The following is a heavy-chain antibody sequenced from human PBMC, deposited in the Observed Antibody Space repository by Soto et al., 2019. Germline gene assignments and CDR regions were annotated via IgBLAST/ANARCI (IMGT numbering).Heavy chain of an antibody. V-gene: IGHV3-30*18. CDR1: GFTFSSYG. D-gene: IGHD4-17*01. CDR3: EKHNSDYGRHEYYYYGMDL. CDR2: ISYDGSNK. Sequence: PGGSLRLSCAASGFTFSSYGMHWVRQAPGKGLEWVAVISYDGSNKYYADSVKGRFTISRDNSKNTLYLQMNSLRAEDTAVYYCEKHNSDYGRHEYYYYGMDLWGQGTTVTVSS. J-gene: IGHJ6*02.